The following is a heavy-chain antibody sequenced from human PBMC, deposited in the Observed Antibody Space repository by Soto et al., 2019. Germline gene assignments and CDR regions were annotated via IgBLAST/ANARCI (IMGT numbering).Heavy chain of an antibody. CDR2: IYSGGST. CDR1: GFTVSSNY. Sequence: GGSLRLSCAASGFTVSSNYMSWVRQAPGKGLEWVSVIYSGGSTYYADSVKGRFTISRDNSKNTLYLQMNSLRAEDTAVYYCARASDFWSGCYDYWGQGTLVTVSS. D-gene: IGHD3-3*01. J-gene: IGHJ4*02. CDR3: ARASDFWSGCYDY. V-gene: IGHV3-53*01.